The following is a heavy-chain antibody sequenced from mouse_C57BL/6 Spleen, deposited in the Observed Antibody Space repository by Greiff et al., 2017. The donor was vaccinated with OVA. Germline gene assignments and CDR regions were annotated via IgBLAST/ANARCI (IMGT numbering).Heavy chain of an antibody. Sequence: EVQRVESGGGLVKPGGSLKLSCAASGFTFSSYAMSWVRQTPEKRLEWVATISDGGSYTYYPDNVKGRFTISRDNAKNNLYLQMSHLKSEDTAMYYCARPPFAYWGQGTLVTVSA. CDR1: GFTFSSYA. CDR2: ISDGGSYT. CDR3: ARPPFAY. V-gene: IGHV5-4*01. J-gene: IGHJ3*01.